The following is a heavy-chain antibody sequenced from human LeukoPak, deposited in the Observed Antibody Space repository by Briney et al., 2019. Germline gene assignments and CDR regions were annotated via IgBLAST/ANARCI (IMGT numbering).Heavy chain of an antibody. Sequence: SETLSLTCAVYGESFNDYYWSWIRQPPGKGLEWVGEINHSGSTNYNPSLKSRVTISGDASKNQFSLRLNSVTAADTAVYYCTRGGSGSYATFDYWGQGTLVTVSS. CDR2: INHSGST. CDR1: GESFNDYY. CDR3: TRGGSGSYATFDY. D-gene: IGHD3-10*01. J-gene: IGHJ4*02. V-gene: IGHV4-34*01.